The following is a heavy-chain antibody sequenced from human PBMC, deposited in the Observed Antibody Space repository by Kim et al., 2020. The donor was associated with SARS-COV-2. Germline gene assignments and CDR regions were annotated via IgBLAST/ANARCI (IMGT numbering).Heavy chain of an antibody. CDR1: GFTFSSYS. J-gene: IGHJ4*02. Sequence: GGSLRLSCVAYGFTFSSYSMNWVRQAPGRGLEWVSSISSGSVYIYYRDSVKGRFIISRDNAKNSLYLQMNSLRVEDTAVYYCARGGRRFWGQGTLGTVSS. V-gene: IGHV3-21*01. CDR2: ISSGSVYI. D-gene: IGHD2-15*01. CDR3: ARGGRRF.